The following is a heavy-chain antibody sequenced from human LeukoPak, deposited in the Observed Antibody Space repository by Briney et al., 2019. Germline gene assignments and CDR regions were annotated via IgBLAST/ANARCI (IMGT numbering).Heavy chain of an antibody. J-gene: IGHJ4*02. CDR1: GFTFNTYG. CDR2: ISDSGGRT. CDR3: ARLIVGAMYYFDY. Sequence: PGGSLRLSCAASGFTFNTYGMHWVRQAPGKGLEWVSVISDSGGRTYYADSVKGRFTISRDNSKNTLYLQMNSLRAEDTAVYYCARLIVGAMYYFDYWGQGTLVTVSS. V-gene: IGHV3-23*01. D-gene: IGHD1-26*01.